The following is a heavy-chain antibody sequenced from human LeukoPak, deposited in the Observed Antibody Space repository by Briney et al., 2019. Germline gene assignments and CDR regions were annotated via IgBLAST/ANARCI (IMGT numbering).Heavy chain of an antibody. CDR2: ISSSSSYI. V-gene: IGHV3-21*01. J-gene: IGHJ4*02. CDR1: GFTFSSYS. CDR3: ARTYPDYGEYVRGPCTY. Sequence: GGSLRLSCAASGFTFSSYSMNWVRQAPGKGLEWVSPISSSSSYIYYADSVKGRFTISRDNAKNSLYLQMNSLRAEDTAVYYCARTYPDYGEYVRGPCTYWGQGTLVTVSS. D-gene: IGHD4-17*01.